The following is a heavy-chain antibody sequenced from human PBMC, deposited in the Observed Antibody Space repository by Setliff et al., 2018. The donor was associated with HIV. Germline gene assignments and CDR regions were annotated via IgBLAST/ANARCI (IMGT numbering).Heavy chain of an antibody. D-gene: IGHD6-13*01. J-gene: IGHJ4*02. CDR2: IYTSGST. Sequence: SETLSLTCTVSGGSISSGSYYWSWIRQPAGKGLEWIGHIYTSGSTNYNPSLKSRVTISVDTSKNQFSLKLSSVTAADTAVYYCARQQHSSDLKIWNYWGQGTLVTVSS. CDR3: ARQQHSSDLKIWNY. V-gene: IGHV4-61*09. CDR1: GGSISSGSYY.